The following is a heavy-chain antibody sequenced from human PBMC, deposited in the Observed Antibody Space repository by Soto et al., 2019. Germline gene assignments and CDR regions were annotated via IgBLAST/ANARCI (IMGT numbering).Heavy chain of an antibody. J-gene: IGHJ3*01. CDR3: AIRRGYSGYDSAFDV. CDR1: GFNVSSTY. Sequence: EVQLVESGGGLIQPGGSLRLSCAASGFNVSSTYMSWVRQAPGKGLEWVSLLYSGGRTYYADSVKGRFTISRDNSKNTLYLQMNSLRAEDTAVYYCAIRRGYSGYDSAFDVWGQGTMVTVSS. D-gene: IGHD5-12*01. CDR2: LYSGGRT. V-gene: IGHV3-53*01.